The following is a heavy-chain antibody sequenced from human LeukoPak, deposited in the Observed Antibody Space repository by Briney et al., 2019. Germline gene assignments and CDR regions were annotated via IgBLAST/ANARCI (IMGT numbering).Heavy chain of an antibody. J-gene: IGHJ4*02. Sequence: PGGFLRLSCAASGFTFSSYAMHWVRQAPGKGLEWVAVISYDGSNKYYADSVKGRFTISRDNSKNTLYLQMNSLRAEDTAVYYCARDSSPMVRGVITHFDYWGQGTLVTVSS. CDR3: ARDSSPMVRGVITHFDY. D-gene: IGHD3-10*01. V-gene: IGHV3-30-3*01. CDR1: GFTFSSYA. CDR2: ISYDGSNK.